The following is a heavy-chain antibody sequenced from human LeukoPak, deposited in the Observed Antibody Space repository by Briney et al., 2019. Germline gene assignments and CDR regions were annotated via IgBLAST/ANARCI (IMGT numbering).Heavy chain of an antibody. CDR3: ARDPRGGTLDY. D-gene: IGHD3-10*01. J-gene: IGHJ4*02. V-gene: IGHV3-74*01. CDR2: INSDGSKI. Sequence: GGSLRLSCAASGFTFSSYWMHWVRQAPGKGLVWVSRINSDGSKITYADSVKGRFTISRDNAKNTLYLQMNSLRAEDTAVYYCARDPRGGTLDYWGQGTLVTVSS. CDR1: GFTFSSYW.